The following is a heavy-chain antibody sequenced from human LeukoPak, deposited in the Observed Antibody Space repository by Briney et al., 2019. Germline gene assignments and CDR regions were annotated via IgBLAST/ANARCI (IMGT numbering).Heavy chain of an antibody. V-gene: IGHV3-23*01. CDR2: ISGSGGST. Sequence: GGPLRLSCAASGFTFSSYAMSWVRQAPGKGLEWVSAISGSGGSTYYADSVKGRFTISRDNSKNTLYLQMNSLRAEDTAVYYCAKDPYSSSPNNWFDPWGQGTLVTVSS. CDR1: GFTFSSYA. CDR3: AKDPYSSSPNNWFDP. J-gene: IGHJ5*02. D-gene: IGHD6-6*01.